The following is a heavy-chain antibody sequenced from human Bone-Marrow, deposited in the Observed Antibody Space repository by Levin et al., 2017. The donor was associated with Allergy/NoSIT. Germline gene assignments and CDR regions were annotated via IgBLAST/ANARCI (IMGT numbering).Heavy chain of an antibody. D-gene: IGHD1-20*01. CDR2: LSSPLSP. V-gene: IGHV4-39*07. J-gene: IGHJ5*02. Sequence: LSLPFPVSGASINSTNYYWGWIRQPPFPFLSFLFPLSSPLSPSSHPSLKSRVTISKDTSKNQFSLKLSSVTAADTAVYYCARLADNWNVNWFDPWGQGTLVTVSS. CDR3: ARLADNWNVNWFDP. CDR1: GASINSTNYY.